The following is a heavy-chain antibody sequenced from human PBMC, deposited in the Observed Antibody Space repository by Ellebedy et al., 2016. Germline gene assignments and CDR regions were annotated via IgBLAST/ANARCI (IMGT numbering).Heavy chain of an antibody. CDR2: IIPIFGTA. V-gene: IGHV1-69*06. CDR1: GGTFSSYA. J-gene: IGHJ3*02. D-gene: IGHD3-10*01. Sequence: SVKVSCXASGGTFSSYAISWVRQAPGQGLEWMGGIIPIFGTANYAQKFQGRVMITADKSTSTAYMELSSLRSEDTAVYYCARAGGPVGDAFDIWGQGTMVTVSS. CDR3: ARAGGPVGDAFDI.